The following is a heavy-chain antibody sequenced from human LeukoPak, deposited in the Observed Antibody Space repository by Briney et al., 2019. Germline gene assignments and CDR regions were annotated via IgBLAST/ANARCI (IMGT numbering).Heavy chain of an antibody. Sequence: GESLKISCKGSGYSFTSYWIAWVRQMPGKGLEWVGIIYPGDSDTKYSPAFQGQVTISADKSINTAYLQWSSLKASDTAMYYCARHRSSSDLFDYWGQGTLVTVSS. D-gene: IGHD6-6*01. CDR3: ARHRSSSDLFDY. CDR1: GYSFTSYW. J-gene: IGHJ4*02. CDR2: IYPGDSDT. V-gene: IGHV5-51*01.